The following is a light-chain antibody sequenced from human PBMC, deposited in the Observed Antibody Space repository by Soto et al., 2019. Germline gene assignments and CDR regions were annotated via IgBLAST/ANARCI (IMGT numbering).Light chain of an antibody. Sequence: DIQMTQSPSTLSGSVGDRVTITCRASQTISSWLAWYQQKPGKAPKLLIYDASTLESGAPSRFSGSGSGTELTLTINSLQPDDFASYYCQQYNSYPWTFGQGTKVDIK. CDR1: QTISSW. CDR2: DAS. CDR3: QQYNSYPWT. V-gene: IGKV1-5*01. J-gene: IGKJ1*01.